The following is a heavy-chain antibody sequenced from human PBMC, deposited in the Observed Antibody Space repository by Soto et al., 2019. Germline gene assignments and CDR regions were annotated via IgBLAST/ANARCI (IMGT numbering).Heavy chain of an antibody. CDR3: ARSHYYDILTGYPNYYYGMDV. V-gene: IGHV1-46*01. D-gene: IGHD3-9*01. CDR2: INPTGGST. Sequence: ASVKVSCKASGYTFTNYYMHWVRQAPGQGLEWMGIINPTGGSTVYAQRFKGRVTITADESTSTAYMELSSLRSEDTAVYYCARSHYYDILTGYPNYYYGMDVWGQGTTVTVSS. J-gene: IGHJ6*02. CDR1: GYTFTNYY.